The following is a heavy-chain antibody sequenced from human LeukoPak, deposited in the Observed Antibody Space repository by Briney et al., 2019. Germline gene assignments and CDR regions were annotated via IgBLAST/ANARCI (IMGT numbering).Heavy chain of an antibody. D-gene: IGHD1-26*01. V-gene: IGHV3-53*01. Sequence: GGSLRLSCAASGFTVSSNYMSWVRQAPGKGLEWVSVIYSDGSTYYADSVKGRFTISRDNSKNTLYLQMNSLRAEDTAVYYCARDGLVGALDYWGQGTLVTVSS. CDR1: GFTVSSNY. J-gene: IGHJ4*02. CDR3: ARDGLVGALDY. CDR2: IYSDGST.